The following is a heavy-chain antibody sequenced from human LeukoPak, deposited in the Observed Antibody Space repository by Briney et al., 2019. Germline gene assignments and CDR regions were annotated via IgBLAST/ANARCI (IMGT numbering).Heavy chain of an antibody. CDR3: ARLTSPPGYYYYYMDV. CDR2: IYPGDSDT. CDR1: GYSFTSYW. J-gene: IGHJ6*03. Sequence: GESLKISCQGSGYSFTSYWIGWVRQMPGKGLEWMGIIYPGDSDTRYSPSFQGQVTISADKSISTAYLQWSSLKASDTAMYYCARLTSPPGYYYYYMDVWGKGTTVTISS. D-gene: IGHD3-10*01. V-gene: IGHV5-51*01.